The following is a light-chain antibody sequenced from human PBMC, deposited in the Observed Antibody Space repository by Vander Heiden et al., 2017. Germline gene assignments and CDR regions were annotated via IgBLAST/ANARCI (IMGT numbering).Light chain of an antibody. CDR1: QPITNY. Sequence: DIQMTQSPSSLSASVGDRVTITCRASQPITNYLNWYQQRPGEAPKLLIYLASNLQSGVPLRFSGSGSGADFTLTISSLQPEDFATYFCQQSYSTPFTFGQGTTLEIK. J-gene: IGKJ2*01. V-gene: IGKV1-39*01. CDR2: LAS. CDR3: QQSYSTPFT.